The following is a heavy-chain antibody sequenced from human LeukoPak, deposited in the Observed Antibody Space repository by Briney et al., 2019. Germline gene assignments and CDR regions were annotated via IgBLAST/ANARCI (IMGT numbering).Heavy chain of an antibody. CDR1: GGSISSYH. Sequence: SETLSLTCTVSGGSISSYHWSWIRQPPGKGLEWIAYIYYSGSTNYNPSLKSRVTISVDTSKNQFSLKLTSVTAADTAVYYCATMPAYSGYEFDYWGQGTLVTVSS. CDR3: ATMPAYSGYEFDY. CDR2: IYYSGST. J-gene: IGHJ4*02. V-gene: IGHV4-59*01. D-gene: IGHD5-12*01.